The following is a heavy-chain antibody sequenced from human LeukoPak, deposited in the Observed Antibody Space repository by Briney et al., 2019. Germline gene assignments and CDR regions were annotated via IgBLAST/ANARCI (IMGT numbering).Heavy chain of an antibody. CDR2: TYYGSKWSN. CDR3: TRGRNSAFDY. Sequence: SQTLSLTCVISGDSVSGNGVAWNWVRQSPSRGLEWLGRTYYGSKWSNDYALSVKSRITINPDTFKNQFSLQLNSVTPEDTAVYYCTRGRNSAFDYWGQGTLVTVSS. D-gene: IGHD1-14*01. J-gene: IGHJ4*02. V-gene: IGHV6-1*01. CDR1: GDSVSGNGVA.